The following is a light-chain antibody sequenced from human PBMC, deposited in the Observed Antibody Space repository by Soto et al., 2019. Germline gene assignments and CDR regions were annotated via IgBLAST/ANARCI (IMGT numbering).Light chain of an antibody. CDR3: HQYYSYPLT. CDR1: EGISSY. CDR2: DAS. J-gene: IGKJ4*01. Sequence: AIRMTQSPSSFSASTGDRVTITCRASEGISSYLAWYQQKPGKAPKLLIYDASTLQSGVPSRFSGSGSGTDFTLTISCLQSEDFANYYCHQYYSYPLTFGGGTKVEIK. V-gene: IGKV1-8*01.